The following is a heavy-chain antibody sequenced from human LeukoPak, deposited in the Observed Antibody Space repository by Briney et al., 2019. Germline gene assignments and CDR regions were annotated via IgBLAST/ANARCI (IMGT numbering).Heavy chain of an antibody. J-gene: IGHJ4*02. CDR2: IATSGATT. V-gene: IGHV3-48*03. CDR3: ARDTLVRGLDCFDY. CDR1: GCTFSSYE. Sequence: GRSLRLSCAASGCTFSSYEMDWVHQAPGKGLEWVSYIATSGATTYYADSVKGRFTISRDNAKNSLYLRMNSLRAEDTALYYCARDTLVRGLDCFDYWGQGTLVTVSS. D-gene: IGHD3-10*01.